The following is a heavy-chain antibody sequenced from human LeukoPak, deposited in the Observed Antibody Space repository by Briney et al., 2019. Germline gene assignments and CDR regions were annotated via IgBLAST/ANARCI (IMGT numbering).Heavy chain of an antibody. CDR2: IYYSGST. CDR3: ARSTYYDFWSGYYKPNYYYGMDV. CDR1: GFTFSSYA. D-gene: IGHD3-3*01. Sequence: LRLSCAASGFTFSSYAMSWIRQHPGKGLEWIGYIYYSGSTYYNPSLKSRVTISVDTSKNQFSLKLSSVTAADTAVYYCARSTYYDFWSGYYKPNYYYGMDVWGQGTTVTVSS. J-gene: IGHJ6*02. V-gene: IGHV4-31*02.